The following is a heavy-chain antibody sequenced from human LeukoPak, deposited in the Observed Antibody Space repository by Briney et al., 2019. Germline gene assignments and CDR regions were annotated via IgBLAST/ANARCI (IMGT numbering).Heavy chain of an antibody. CDR1: GFIFNNYG. CDR2: IWSDGSNK. CDR3: AKDLSVREADY. J-gene: IGHJ4*02. D-gene: IGHD4-17*01. Sequence: GRSLRLSCAASGFIFNNYGMHWVRQAPGKGLEWVAVIWSDGSNKYYADSVKGRFTISRDNSKNTLYLQMNSLRAEDTAVYYCAKDLSVREADYWGQGTLVTVSS. V-gene: IGHV3-33*06.